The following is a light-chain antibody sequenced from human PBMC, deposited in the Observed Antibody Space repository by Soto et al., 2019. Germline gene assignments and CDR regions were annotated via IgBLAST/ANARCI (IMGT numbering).Light chain of an antibody. Sequence: VLTQSPATLSLSPGERATLSCRASQSVGTSLAWYQQKPGQSPRLLIYDASNRATGIPARFSGSGSGTEFTLTISSLQSEDVATYYCQQRSSRPPMYTFGQGTKVDIK. J-gene: IGKJ2*01. CDR2: DAS. CDR1: QSVGTS. CDR3: QQRSSRPPMYT. V-gene: IGKV3-11*01.